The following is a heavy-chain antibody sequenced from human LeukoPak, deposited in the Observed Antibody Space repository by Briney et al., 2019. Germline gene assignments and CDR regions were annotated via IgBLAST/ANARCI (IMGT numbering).Heavy chain of an antibody. V-gene: IGHV3-21*01. D-gene: IGHD3-9*01. J-gene: IGHJ3*02. CDR3: ARGPYDILTGYYYRPPGAFDI. CDR1: GFTFSSYS. Sequence: GGSLRLSCAASGFTFSSYSMNWVRQAPGKGLEWVSSISSSSSYIYYADSVKGRFTISRDNAKNSLYLQMNSLRAEDTAVYYCARGPYDILTGYYYRPPGAFDIWGQGTMVTVSS. CDR2: ISSSSSYI.